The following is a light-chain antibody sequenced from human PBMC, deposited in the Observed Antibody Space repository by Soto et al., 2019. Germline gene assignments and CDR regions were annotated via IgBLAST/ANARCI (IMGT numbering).Light chain of an antibody. Sequence: ENVLTQSPGTLSLSPGETATLSCRASQSVSSSYLAWYQQKPGQAPRLLMYGASSRATGIPERFSGSGSGTDFTLTIRRLEPEDFAVYYCKQYGSSRGTFGQGTKVDIK. CDR2: GAS. CDR1: QSVSSSY. V-gene: IGKV3-20*01. CDR3: KQYGSSRGT. J-gene: IGKJ1*01.